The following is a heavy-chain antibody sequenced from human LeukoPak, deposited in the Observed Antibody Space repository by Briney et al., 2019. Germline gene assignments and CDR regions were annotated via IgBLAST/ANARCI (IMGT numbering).Heavy chain of an antibody. CDR1: GFTFDDYA. CDR3: AREFWGPDY. J-gene: IGHJ4*02. Sequence: PGRSLRLSCAASGFTFDDYAMHWVRQAPGKGLEWVSGISWNSGSIGYADSVKGRFTISRDNAKNSLYLQMNSLRAEDTAVYYCAREFWGPDYWGQGTLVTVSS. V-gene: IGHV3-9*01. CDR2: ISWNSGSI. D-gene: IGHD7-27*01.